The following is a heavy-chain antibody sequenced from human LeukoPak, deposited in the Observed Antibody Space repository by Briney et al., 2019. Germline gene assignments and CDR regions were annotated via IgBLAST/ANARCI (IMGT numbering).Heavy chain of an antibody. Sequence: ASVKVSCKASGYTFTNHYMHWVRQARGQGLEWMGWINPHSGDTNYAQKFQGRVIMTRDTSISTAYMELSRLRSDDTAVYYCARAHYDSSGYYYVHAFDIWGQGTMVTVSS. CDR2: INPHSGDT. V-gene: IGHV1-2*02. D-gene: IGHD3-22*01. CDR3: ARAHYDSSGYYYVHAFDI. CDR1: GYTFTNHY. J-gene: IGHJ3*02.